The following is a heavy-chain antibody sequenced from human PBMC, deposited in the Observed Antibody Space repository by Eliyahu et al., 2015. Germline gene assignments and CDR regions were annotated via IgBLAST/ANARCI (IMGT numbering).Heavy chain of an antibody. Sequence: QVQLQESGPGLVKPSQTLSLTCTVSGGSXSSGGYYWSWIRQHPGKGLEWIGYIYYSGSTYYNPSLKSLVTISVDTSKNQFSLKLSSVTAADTAVYYCARAHSSSSDYFDYWGQGTLVTVSS. V-gene: IGHV4-31*01. CDR2: IYYSGST. D-gene: IGHD6-6*01. CDR1: GGSXSSGGYY. J-gene: IGHJ4*02. CDR3: ARAHSSSSDYFDY.